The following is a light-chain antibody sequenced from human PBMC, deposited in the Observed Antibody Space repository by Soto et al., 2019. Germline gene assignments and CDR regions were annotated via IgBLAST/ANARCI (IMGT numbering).Light chain of an antibody. CDR1: QSIRYW. Sequence: DIQIARPPGTLSTWFGDRATITGRRSQSIRYWLAWFKQKPGKDPRLLIYEASRLDSGVPSRIGGSGSGTEFTVTISSLQPDDFETYDCKRYTNYWWTFGQVTEVDIK. V-gene: IGKV1-5*03. CDR3: KRYTNYWWT. CDR2: EAS. J-gene: IGKJ1*01.